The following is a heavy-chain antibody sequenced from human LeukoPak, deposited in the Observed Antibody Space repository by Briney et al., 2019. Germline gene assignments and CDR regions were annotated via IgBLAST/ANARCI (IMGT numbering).Heavy chain of an antibody. CDR3: VRDIWGAGGTQH. CDR1: GGSIGDYY. CDR2: LYYSRNT. J-gene: IGHJ4*02. Sequence: SETLWRTCTVSGGSIGDYYWSWIRQPPGKGLEWIGYLYYSRNTNYSPSLKSRVTISADTSKTQVYLKLRSVTAADTAVYYCVRDIWGAGGTQHWGKGNLVTVSS. D-gene: IGHD2-15*01. V-gene: IGHV4-59*01.